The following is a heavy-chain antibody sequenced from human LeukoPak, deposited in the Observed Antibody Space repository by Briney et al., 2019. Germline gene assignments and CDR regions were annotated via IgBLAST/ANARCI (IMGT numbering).Heavy chain of an antibody. V-gene: IGHV3-7*01. CDR1: GLTFSNYW. CDR2: IKQDGSEK. Sequence: GGSLRLSCVVSGLTFSNYWMSWVRQAPGKGLEWVANIKQDGSEKYYVDSVKGRFTISRDNAKNSLYLQMNSLRDEDTAVYYCARGHYYFDYWGQGTLVTVSS. J-gene: IGHJ4*02. CDR3: ARGHYYFDY.